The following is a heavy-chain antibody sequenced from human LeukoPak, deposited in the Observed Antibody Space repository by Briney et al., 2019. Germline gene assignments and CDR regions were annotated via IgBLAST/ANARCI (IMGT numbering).Heavy chain of an antibody. V-gene: IGHV3-23*01. J-gene: IGHJ4*02. CDR1: GFTFSSYA. CDR2: ISSRGGST. Sequence: GGSLRLSCAASGFTFSSYAMSWVRQAPGKGLEWVSVISSRGGSTYYADSVKGRLTISRDNSKSTLYLQMNSLRVEDTAVYYCARDWGSGWYFDYWGQGTQVTVSS. D-gene: IGHD6-19*01. CDR3: ARDWGSGWYFDY.